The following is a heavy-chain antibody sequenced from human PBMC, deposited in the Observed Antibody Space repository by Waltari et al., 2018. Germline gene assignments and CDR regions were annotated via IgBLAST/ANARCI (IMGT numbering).Heavy chain of an antibody. Sequence: QITLKESGPTLVKPTQTLTLTCTFSGFSLSTSGVGVGWGRQPRGKALEWLALIYWDDVRRYSPSPKSGLTITKDTSKNQVVLTMTNMDPVDTATYYCVSGSGRTFDYWGQGTLVTVSS. CDR1: GFSLSTSGVG. V-gene: IGHV2-5*02. CDR2: IYWDDVR. J-gene: IGHJ4*02. CDR3: VSGSGRTFDY. D-gene: IGHD3-10*01.